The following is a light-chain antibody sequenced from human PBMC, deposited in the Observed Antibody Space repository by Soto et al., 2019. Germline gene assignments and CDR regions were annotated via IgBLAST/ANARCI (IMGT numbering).Light chain of an antibody. V-gene: IGKV1-39*01. Sequence: DIQMTQSPSSLSASVGDRVTITCRASQSISSYLNWYQQKPEKAPKLLIYAASSLHSGVPSRFSGSRSGTDFTLTISSLQPEDFATYYCQQTYSTSSWTFGQGTRVEIK. CDR2: AAS. CDR1: QSISSY. J-gene: IGKJ1*01. CDR3: QQTYSTSSWT.